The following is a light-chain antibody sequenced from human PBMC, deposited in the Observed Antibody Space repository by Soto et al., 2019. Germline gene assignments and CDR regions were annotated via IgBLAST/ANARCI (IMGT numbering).Light chain of an antibody. CDR2: GAS. J-gene: IGKJ5*01. Sequence: EIVLSQSQITLCLSLXERDTLSCXXSQSVSSNYLAWYQHKPGQAPRLLISGASSRASGVPDRFSGSGSETDFTLIISRLQPEDFALYYCQQYGGSPITFGQGTRLEN. CDR1: QSVSSNY. V-gene: IGKV3-20*01. CDR3: QQYGGSPIT.